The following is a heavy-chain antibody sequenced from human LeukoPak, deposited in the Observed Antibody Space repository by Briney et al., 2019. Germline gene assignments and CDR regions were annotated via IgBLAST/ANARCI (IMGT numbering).Heavy chain of an antibody. CDR3: AEEKGSEDFWSGYYTTYFDY. V-gene: IGHV3-23*01. CDR1: GFTFSSYA. Sequence: GGSLRLSCAASGFTFSSYAMSWVRQAPGKGLEWVSAISGSGGSTYYADSVKGRFTISRDNSKNTLYLQMNSLRAEDTAVYYCAEEKGSEDFWSGYYTTYFDYWGQGTLVTVSS. J-gene: IGHJ4*02. CDR2: ISGSGGST. D-gene: IGHD3-3*01.